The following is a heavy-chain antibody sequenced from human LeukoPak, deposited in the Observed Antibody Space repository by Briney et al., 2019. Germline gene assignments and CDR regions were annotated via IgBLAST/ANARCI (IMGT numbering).Heavy chain of an antibody. D-gene: IGHD1-20*01. CDR1: GFTFSSYA. J-gene: IGHJ4*02. CDR2: ISYDGSNK. CDR3: ARAYNSSLKPLDY. Sequence: GGSLRLSCEASGFTFSSYAMHWVRQAPGKGLEWVAVISYDGSNKYYADSVKGRFTISRDNSKNTLYLQMNSLRAEDTAVYYCARAYNSSLKPLDYWGQGTLVTVSS. V-gene: IGHV3-30-3*01.